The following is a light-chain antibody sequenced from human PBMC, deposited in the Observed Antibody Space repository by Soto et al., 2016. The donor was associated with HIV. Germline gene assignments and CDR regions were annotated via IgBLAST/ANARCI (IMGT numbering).Light chain of an antibody. CDR2: DDD. CDR3: QVWDISSDHWV. V-gene: IGLV3-21*03. Sequence: SYELTQPPSVSVAPGKTARITCGGNNIGIKSVHWYQQKPGQAPVMVVYDDDDRPSGIPERFSGANSGNTATLTISRVEAGDEADYYCQVWDISSDHWVFGGGTKLTVL. J-gene: IGLJ3*02. CDR1: NIGIKS.